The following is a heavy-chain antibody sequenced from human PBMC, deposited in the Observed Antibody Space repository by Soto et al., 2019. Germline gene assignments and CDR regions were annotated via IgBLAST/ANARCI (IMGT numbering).Heavy chain of an antibody. CDR3: ARPPVIDIVVPPEY. CDR2: ISYDGSNK. D-gene: IGHD2-15*01. J-gene: IGHJ4*02. V-gene: IGHV3-30*04. CDR1: GFTFSTYA. Sequence: GSLRLSCAASGFTFSTYAMHCVRQAPGKGLEWVAVISYDGSNKHYADSVKGRFTISRDNSKNTLYLQMNSLRAEDTAVYYCARPPVIDIVVPPEYWGQGTLVTVSS.